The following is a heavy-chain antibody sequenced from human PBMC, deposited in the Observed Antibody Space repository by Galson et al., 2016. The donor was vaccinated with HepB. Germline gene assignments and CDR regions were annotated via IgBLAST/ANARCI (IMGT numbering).Heavy chain of an antibody. CDR3: ARWFPAYYYGSGRRFDP. CDR1: GGSFSGYY. D-gene: IGHD3-10*01. CDR2: INHSGST. V-gene: IGHV4-34*01. J-gene: IGHJ5*02. Sequence: TLSLTCAVYGGSFSGYYWSWIRQPPGKGLEWIGEINHSGSTNYNPSLKSRVTISVDTSKNQFSLKLSSVTAADTAVYYCARWFPAYYYGSGRRFDPWGQGTLVTVSS.